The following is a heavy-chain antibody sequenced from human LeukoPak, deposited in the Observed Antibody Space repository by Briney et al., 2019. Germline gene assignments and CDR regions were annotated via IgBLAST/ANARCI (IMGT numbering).Heavy chain of an antibody. J-gene: IGHJ6*03. CDR1: GYTFTSYG. Sequence: ASVKVSCKASGYTFTSYGISWVRQAPGQGLEWMGWISAYNGNTNYAQKLQGRVTMTTDTSTSTACMELRSLRSDDTAVYYCARAGARPYSNYGGSYYYYMDVWGKGTTVTVSS. V-gene: IGHV1-18*01. CDR3: ARAGARPYSNYGGSYYYYMDV. CDR2: ISAYNGNT. D-gene: IGHD4-11*01.